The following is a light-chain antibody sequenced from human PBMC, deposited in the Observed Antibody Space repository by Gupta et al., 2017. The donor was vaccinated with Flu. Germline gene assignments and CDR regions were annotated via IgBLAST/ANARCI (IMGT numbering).Light chain of an antibody. Sequence: SYELTQPPSVSVSPGQTASITCSGDKLGDKFASWYQQKPGQSPVVVIYQDTKRPSGIPERFPGSGSGNTATLTISGTQAMDEADYYCQAWDSSTAPYVFGTGTKVTVL. J-gene: IGLJ1*01. CDR1: KLGDKF. CDR3: QAWDSSTAPYV. V-gene: IGLV3-1*01. CDR2: QDT.